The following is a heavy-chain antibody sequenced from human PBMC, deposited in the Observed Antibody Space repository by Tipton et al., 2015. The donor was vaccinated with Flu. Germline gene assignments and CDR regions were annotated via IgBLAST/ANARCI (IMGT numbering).Heavy chain of an antibody. V-gene: IGHV4-59*12. CDR2: IYNSEYT. D-gene: IGHD2-2*01. Sequence: LSLTCTVSGGSIGSYYWNWIRQPPGEGLEWIGYIYNSEYTKYNPSLKSRVTISVDTSKKQLSLQLRSVTAADTAVYYCARDPSLGMPDYFDSWGQGILVTASS. CDR1: GGSIGSYY. J-gene: IGHJ4*02. CDR3: ARDPSLGMPDYFDS.